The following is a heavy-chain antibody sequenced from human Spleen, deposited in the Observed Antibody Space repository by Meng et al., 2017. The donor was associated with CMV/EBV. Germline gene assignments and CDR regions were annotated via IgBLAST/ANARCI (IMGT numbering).Heavy chain of an antibody. Sequence: ASVKVSCKASGGTFSRYAITWVRQAPGQGLEWMGIINPSGGSTSYAQKFQGRVTMTRDTSTSTVYMELSSLRYEDTAVYYCAREKGGFDIWGQETVVTVSS. D-gene: IGHD2-15*01. V-gene: IGHV1-46*01. CDR3: AREKGGFDI. CDR2: INPSGGST. CDR1: GGTFSRYA. J-gene: IGHJ3*02.